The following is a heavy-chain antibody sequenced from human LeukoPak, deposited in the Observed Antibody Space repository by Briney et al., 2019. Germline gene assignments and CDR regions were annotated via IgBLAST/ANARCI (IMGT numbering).Heavy chain of an antibody. CDR3: ARGDSSGHPAFDY. CDR1: GGSISSSNW. V-gene: IGHV4-4*02. D-gene: IGHD3-22*01. Sequence: PSGTLSLTCAVSGGSISSSNWWSWVRQPPGKGLEWIGEIYHSGSTNYNPSLKSRVTISVDKSKNQFSLKLTSVTAADTAVYYCARGDSSGHPAFDYWGQGTLVTVSS. J-gene: IGHJ4*02. CDR2: IYHSGST.